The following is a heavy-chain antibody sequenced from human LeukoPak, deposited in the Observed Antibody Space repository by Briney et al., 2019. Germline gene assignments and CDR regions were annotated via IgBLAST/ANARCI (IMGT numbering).Heavy chain of an antibody. CDR1: GFTFRSHA. D-gene: IGHD3/OR15-3a*01. Sequence: GGSLRLSCVGSGFTFRSHAMSWVRQAPEKGLEFVSGIYENGGTTYYADSVKGRFSISRDNSKNTLYLQMDSLRGEDTAVYYCAKDFRTGYSAHFNYWGQGALVTVSS. CDR2: IYENGGTT. CDR3: AKDFRTGYSAHFNY. V-gene: IGHV3-23*01. J-gene: IGHJ4*02.